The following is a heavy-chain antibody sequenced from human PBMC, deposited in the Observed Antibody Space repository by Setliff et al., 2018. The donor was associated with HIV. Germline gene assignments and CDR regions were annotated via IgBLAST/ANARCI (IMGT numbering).Heavy chain of an antibody. J-gene: IGHJ4*02. CDR1: GFSISSYA. V-gene: IGHV3-23*01. CDR2: ISGSSSSI. Sequence: LRLSCAASGFSISSYAMNWVRQAPGKGLEWVSSISGSSSSIYYADSVKGRFTISRDNSKNTLFLQMNTLRDEDTAVYYCAKQHCAGGSCYDACWGRGTLVTVSS. CDR3: AKQHCAGGSCYDAC. D-gene: IGHD2-15*01.